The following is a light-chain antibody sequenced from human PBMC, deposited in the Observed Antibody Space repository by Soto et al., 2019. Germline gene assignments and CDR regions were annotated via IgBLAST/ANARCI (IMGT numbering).Light chain of an antibody. CDR2: GAS. V-gene: IGKV1-39*01. CDR3: QQTYIAPFT. J-gene: IGKJ5*01. CDR1: QSISNY. Sequence: DIQMAQSPSSLSASVGARVTITCRASQSISNYLNWYQQRPGKAPKLLIYGASTLQSGVPSRFSASGSGTDFTLTISSLQPEDFATYYCQQTYIAPFTFGQGTRLEIK.